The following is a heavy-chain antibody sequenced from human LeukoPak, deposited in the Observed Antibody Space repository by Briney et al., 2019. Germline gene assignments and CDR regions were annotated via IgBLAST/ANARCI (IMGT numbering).Heavy chain of an antibody. Sequence: GGSLRLSCAASGFTFSSYGMIWVRQPPGKGLEWVSSIFPSGGEIHYADSVRGRFTISRDNSKSTLSLQMNSLRAEDTAIYYCATYRQVLLPFESWGQGTLVTVSS. J-gene: IGHJ4*02. CDR1: GFTFSSYG. CDR2: IFPSGGEI. CDR3: ATYRQVLLPFES. V-gene: IGHV3-23*01. D-gene: IGHD2-8*02.